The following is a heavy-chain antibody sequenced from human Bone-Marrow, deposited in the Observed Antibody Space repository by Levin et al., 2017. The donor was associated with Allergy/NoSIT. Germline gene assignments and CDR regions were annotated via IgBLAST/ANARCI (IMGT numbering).Heavy chain of an antibody. V-gene: IGHV4-4*02. D-gene: IGHD1-14*01. CDR1: GASIGRGYW. J-gene: IGHJ4*02. CDR2: IHHSGAT. CDR3: ARAGPGSDDSRPTYNPVLDY. Sequence: NAGGSLRLSCVVSGASIGRGYWWSWVRQSPERGLEWIGNIHHSGATIHNPSFQSQVTISVDKSKNQFSLQFRSVSVADTAVYYCARAGPGSDDSRPTYNPVLDYWGQGLLVTVSS.